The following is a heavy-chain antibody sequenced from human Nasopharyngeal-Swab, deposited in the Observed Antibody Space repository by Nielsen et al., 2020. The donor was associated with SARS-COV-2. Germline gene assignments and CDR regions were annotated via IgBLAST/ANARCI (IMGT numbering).Heavy chain of an antibody. V-gene: IGHV3-30-3*01. CDR3: ARDPGGFMDV. Sequence: LSLTCAASGFTFSSYAMHWVRQAPGKGLEWVALISYDGSNKYYADSVKGRFTISRDNSKNTLYLQMNSLRAEDTAVYYCARDPGGFMDVWGKGTTVTVSS. CDR1: GFTFSSYA. CDR2: ISYDGSNK. J-gene: IGHJ6*04.